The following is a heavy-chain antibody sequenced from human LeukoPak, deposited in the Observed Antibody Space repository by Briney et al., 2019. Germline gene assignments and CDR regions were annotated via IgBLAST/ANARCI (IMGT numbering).Heavy chain of an antibody. V-gene: IGHV5-51*01. CDR1: GYSFTSYW. J-gene: IGHJ5*02. CDR2: IYPGDSDT. D-gene: IGHD5-24*01. Sequence: GESLKIYCKGSGYSFTSYWIGWVRQMPGKGLEWMGIIYPGDSDTRYSPSFQGQVTISADKSISTAYLQWSSLKASDTAMYYCARPALPSRDSYRSSWFDPWGQGTLVTVSS. CDR3: ARPALPSRDSYRSSWFDP.